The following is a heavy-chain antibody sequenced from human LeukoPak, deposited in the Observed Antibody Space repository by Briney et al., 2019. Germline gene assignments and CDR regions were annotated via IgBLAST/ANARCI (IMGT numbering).Heavy chain of an antibody. CDR2: INHSGST. Sequence: TSETLSLPCAVYGGSFSGYYWSWIRQPPGKGLEWIGEINHSGSTNYNPSLKSRVTISVDTSKNQFSLKLSSVTAADTAVYYCAGGRQDVTMIVVVMTAVSYYLDVWGKGTTVTVSS. J-gene: IGHJ6*03. CDR3: AGGRQDVTMIVVVMTAVSYYLDV. D-gene: IGHD3-22*01. V-gene: IGHV4-34*01. CDR1: GGSFSGYY.